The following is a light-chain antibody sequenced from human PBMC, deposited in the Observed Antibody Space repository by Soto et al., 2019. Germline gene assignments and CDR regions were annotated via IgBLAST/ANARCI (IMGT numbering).Light chain of an antibody. CDR2: GAS. CDR1: QSLNIS. V-gene: IGKV3D-15*01. J-gene: IGKJ1*01. Sequence: EIVLTQSPATLSVSPGERVTLSCRASQSLNISLAWYQQKPGQAPRLLIYGASTRAADVPGTFSGWGSETDFTLTISGVRPEDFGVYYCQQCRSWPRTFGQGTKVDIK. CDR3: QQCRSWPRT.